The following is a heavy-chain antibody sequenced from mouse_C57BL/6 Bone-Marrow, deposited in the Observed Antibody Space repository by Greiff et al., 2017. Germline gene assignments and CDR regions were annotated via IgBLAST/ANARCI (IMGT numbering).Heavy chain of an antibody. J-gene: IGHJ2*01. CDR1: GYAFSSSW. CDR2: IYPGDGDT. CDR3: AGLLQYYFDY. Sequence: QVQLQQSGPELVKPGASVKISCKASGYAFSSSWMNWVKQRPGKGLEWIGRIYPGDGDTNYNGKFKGKATLTADKSSSTAYMQLSSLTSEDSAVYFGAGLLQYYFDYWGQGTTLTVSS. D-gene: IGHD2-3*01. V-gene: IGHV1-82*01.